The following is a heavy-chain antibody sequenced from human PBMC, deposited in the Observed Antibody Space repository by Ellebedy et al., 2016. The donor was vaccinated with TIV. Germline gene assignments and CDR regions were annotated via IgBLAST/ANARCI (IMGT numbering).Heavy chain of an antibody. CDR2: IRSKANSYAT. Sequence: PGGSLRLSCAASGFTFSGSTMHWVRQASGKGLEWVGRIRSKANSYATAYAASVKGRFTISRDDSQNTAYLQMNSLKTEDTAVYYCSRHHGGGDYYYYGMDVWGQGTTVTVSS. CDR3: SRHHGGGDYYYYGMDV. J-gene: IGHJ6*02. V-gene: IGHV3-73*01. CDR1: GFTFSGST. D-gene: IGHD2-21*01.